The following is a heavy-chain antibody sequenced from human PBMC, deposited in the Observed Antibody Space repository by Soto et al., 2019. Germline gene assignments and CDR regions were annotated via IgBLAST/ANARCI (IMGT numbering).Heavy chain of an antibody. CDR3: ATTSRYYYYYYYGLEV. CDR1: GDSFTSYW. J-gene: IGHJ6*02. D-gene: IGHD3-9*01. V-gene: IGHV5-10-1*01. Sequence: GESLKISCKGSGDSFTSYWISWSRQMPGKGLEWMGRIDPSDSYTNYSPSFQGHVTISADKCISTAYLQWSSLKASDTAMYYCATTSRYYYYYYYGLEVWGQGTTVTVSS. CDR2: IDPSDSYT.